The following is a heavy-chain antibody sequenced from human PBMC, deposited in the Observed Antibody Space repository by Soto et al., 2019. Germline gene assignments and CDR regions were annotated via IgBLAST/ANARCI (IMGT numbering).Heavy chain of an antibody. CDR1: GYSFTSYW. J-gene: IGHJ3*02. Sequence: GESLKISCKGSGYSFTSYWIGWVRQMPGKGLEWMGIIYPGDSDTRYSPSFQGQVTISADKSISTAYLQWSSLKASDTAMYYCARLWQQLTSGDAFDIWGQGTMVTVSS. D-gene: IGHD6-13*01. V-gene: IGHV5-51*01. CDR2: IYPGDSDT. CDR3: ARLWQQLTSGDAFDI.